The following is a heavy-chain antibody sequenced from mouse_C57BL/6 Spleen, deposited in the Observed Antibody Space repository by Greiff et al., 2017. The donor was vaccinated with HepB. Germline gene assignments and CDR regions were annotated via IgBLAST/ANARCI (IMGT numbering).Heavy chain of an antibody. V-gene: IGHV1-52*01. J-gene: IGHJ3*01. CDR2: IDPSDSET. D-gene: IGHD1-1*01. Sequence: QVQLQQPGAELVRPGSSVKLSCKASGYTFTSYWMHWVKQRPIQGLEWIGNIDPSDSETHYNQKFKDKATLTVDKSSSTAYMQLSSLTSEDSAVYYCAREEVTTVPAWFAYWGQGTLVTVSA. CDR3: AREEVTTVPAWFAY. CDR1: GYTFTSYW.